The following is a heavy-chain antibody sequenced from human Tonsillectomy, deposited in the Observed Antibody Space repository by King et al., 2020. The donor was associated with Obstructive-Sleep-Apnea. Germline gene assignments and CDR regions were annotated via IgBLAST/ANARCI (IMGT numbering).Heavy chain of an antibody. D-gene: IGHD4-17*01. J-gene: IGHJ4*02. CDR3: ARLPNPTTGAGY. CDR1: GGSINNYY. V-gene: IGHV4-59*08. CDR2: IYYSGST. Sequence: VQLQESGPGLVKPSETLSFTCTVSGGSINNYYWSWIRQPPGKGLEWIGYIYYSGSTKYNSSLKSRVTISVDTSKNQFSLKLSSVTAADTAVYYCARLPNPTTGAGYWGQGTLVTVSS.